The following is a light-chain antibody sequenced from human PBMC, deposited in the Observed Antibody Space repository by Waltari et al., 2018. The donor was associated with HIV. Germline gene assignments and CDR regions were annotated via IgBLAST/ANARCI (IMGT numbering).Light chain of an antibody. CDR3: AAWDDTLTVV. J-gene: IGLJ2*01. Sequence: QSVLTQPPSASGTPGQSVPISCSGTSSNIGTNYVYWYQQFPGTAPKLLIYRNNKRPSGVPDRFSGSKSCTSASLAISGLRSDDEADYYCAAWDDTLTVVFGGGTKLTVL. CDR1: SSNIGTNY. CDR2: RNN. V-gene: IGLV1-47*01.